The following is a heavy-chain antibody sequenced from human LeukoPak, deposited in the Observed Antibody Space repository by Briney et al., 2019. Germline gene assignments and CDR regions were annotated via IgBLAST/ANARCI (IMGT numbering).Heavy chain of an antibody. CDR2: ISSSSSYI. CDR1: GFTFSSYS. Sequence: GGSLRLSCAASGFTFSSYSMNWVRQAPGKGLEWVSSISSSSSYIHYADSVKGRFTISRDNAKNSLYLQMNSLRAEDTAVYYCARGPPYSSSPNWFDPWGQGTLVTVSS. V-gene: IGHV3-21*01. D-gene: IGHD6-13*01. J-gene: IGHJ5*02. CDR3: ARGPPYSSSPNWFDP.